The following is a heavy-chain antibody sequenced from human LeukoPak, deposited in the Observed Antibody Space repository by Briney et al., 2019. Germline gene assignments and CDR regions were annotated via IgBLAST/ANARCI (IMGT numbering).Heavy chain of an antibody. CDR2: ISSSSSYI. J-gene: IGHJ2*01. CDR3: ARDCFGDCYSYWYFDL. Sequence: PGGSLRLSCAASGFTFSSYSMNWVRQAPGKGLEWVSSISSSSSYIYYADSVKGRFTISRDNAKNSLYLQMNSLRAEDTAVYYCARDCFGDCYSYWYFDLWGRGTLVTVSS. CDR1: GFTFSSYS. V-gene: IGHV3-21*01. D-gene: IGHD2-21*02.